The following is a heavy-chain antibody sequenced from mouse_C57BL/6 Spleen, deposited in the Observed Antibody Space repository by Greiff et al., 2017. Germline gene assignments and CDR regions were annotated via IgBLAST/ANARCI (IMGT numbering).Heavy chain of an antibody. CDR1: GFNIKNTY. CDR3: AQLPSISTVVNAMDY. CDR2: IDPANGNT. J-gene: IGHJ4*01. Sequence: EVQGVESVAELVRPGASVKLSCTASGFNIKNTYMHWVKQRPEQGLEWIGRIDPANGNTKYAPKVQGKATITADTSSNTAYLQLSRLTAEDTAIYYWAQLPSISTVVNAMDYWCQGTSVTVSS. D-gene: IGHD1-1*01. V-gene: IGHV14-3*01.